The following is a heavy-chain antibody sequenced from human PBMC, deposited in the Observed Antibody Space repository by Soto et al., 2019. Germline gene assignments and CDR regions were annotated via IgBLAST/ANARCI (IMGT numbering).Heavy chain of an antibody. CDR1: GGSFSGYY. J-gene: IGHJ5*02. CDR3: GRQSSSLPGWFDP. D-gene: IGHD6-6*01. V-gene: IGHV4-34*01. Sequence: SETLSLTCAVYGGSFSGYYWSWIRQPPGKGLEWIGEINHSGSTNYNPSLKSRVTISVDTSKNQFSLKLSSVTAADTAVYYCGRQSSSLPGWFDPWGQGTLVTVSS. CDR2: INHSGST.